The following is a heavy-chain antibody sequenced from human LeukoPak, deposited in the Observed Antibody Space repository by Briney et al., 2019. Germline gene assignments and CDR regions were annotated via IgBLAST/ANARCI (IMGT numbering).Heavy chain of an antibody. D-gene: IGHD4-17*01. CDR2: INWNGGST. Sequence: GGSLRLSCAASGFTFSSYSMNWVRQAPGKGLEWVSGINWNGGSTGYADSVKGRFTISRDNAKNSLYLQMNSLRAEDTALYYCARDGEYGDYYFDYWGQGTLVTVSS. J-gene: IGHJ4*02. CDR3: ARDGEYGDYYFDY. CDR1: GFTFSSYS. V-gene: IGHV3-20*04.